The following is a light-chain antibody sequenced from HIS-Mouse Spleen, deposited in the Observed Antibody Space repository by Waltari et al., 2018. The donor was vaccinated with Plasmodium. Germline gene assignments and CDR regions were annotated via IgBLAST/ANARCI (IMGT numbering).Light chain of an antibody. V-gene: IGLV3-10*01. CDR3: YSTDSSGNHRV. Sequence: SYELPQPPSVPVSPGQPARITSSGDALPQKYAYWYQQKSGQAPVLVIYEDSKRPSGIPERFSGSSSGTMATLTISGAQVEDEADYSCYSTDSSGNHRVFGGGTKLTVL. CDR1: ALPQKY. CDR2: EDS. J-gene: IGLJ3*02.